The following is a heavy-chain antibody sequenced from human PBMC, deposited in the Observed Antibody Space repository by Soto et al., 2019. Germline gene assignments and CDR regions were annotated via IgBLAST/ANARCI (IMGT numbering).Heavy chain of an antibody. Sequence: PSETLSLTCTVSGGSINNYYWSWIRQPPGKGLEWIGYIYYSGSTNYNPSLKSRVTISVDTSKNQFSLKLSSVTAADTAVYYCARHGYSGYVRDVFNVNWFDPWGQGTLVTVSS. J-gene: IGHJ5*02. D-gene: IGHD5-12*01. V-gene: IGHV4-59*08. CDR3: ARHGYSGYVRDVFNVNWFDP. CDR1: GGSINNYY. CDR2: IYYSGST.